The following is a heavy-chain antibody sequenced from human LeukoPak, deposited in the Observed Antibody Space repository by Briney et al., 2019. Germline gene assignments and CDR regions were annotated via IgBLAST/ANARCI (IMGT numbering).Heavy chain of an antibody. D-gene: IGHD3-9*01. CDR1: GFTFSSFW. Sequence: PGGSLRLSCAASGFTFSSFWMHWVRQAPGKGLVWVSRINTDGSTTSYADSVKGRFTISRDNAKNTLYLQMNSLGAEDTAIYYCAKDLTGYHDYWGQGTLVTVSS. CDR2: INTDGSTT. V-gene: IGHV3-74*01. CDR3: AKDLTGYHDY. J-gene: IGHJ4*02.